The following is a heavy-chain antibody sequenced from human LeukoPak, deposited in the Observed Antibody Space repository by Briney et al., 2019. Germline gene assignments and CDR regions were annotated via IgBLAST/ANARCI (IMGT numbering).Heavy chain of an antibody. CDR2: IYYSGST. CDR1: GGSISSSRYY. Sequence: SETLSLTCTVSGGSISSSRYYWGWIRQPPGKGLEWIGSIYYSGSTYYNPSLKSRVTISVDTSKNQFSLKLGSVTAADTAVYYCAVGYCSGGSCYSDDSFDYWGQGTLVTVSS. CDR3: AVGYCSGGSCYSDDSFDY. D-gene: IGHD2-15*01. V-gene: IGHV4-39*01. J-gene: IGHJ4*02.